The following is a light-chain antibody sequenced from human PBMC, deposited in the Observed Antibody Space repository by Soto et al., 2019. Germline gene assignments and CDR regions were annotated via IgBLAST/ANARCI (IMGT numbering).Light chain of an antibody. V-gene: IGKV3-15*01. CDR2: GAS. CDR1: QSVSSN. CDR3: QDYDDWPTWT. Sequence: EIVLTQSPATLSVSPGERATLSCRASQSVSSNLAWYQQKLGQAPRLLIYGASTRAPGIPARFSGSGSGTEFTLVISSLQSEDIAVYYCQDYDDWPTWTFGQGTKV. J-gene: IGKJ1*01.